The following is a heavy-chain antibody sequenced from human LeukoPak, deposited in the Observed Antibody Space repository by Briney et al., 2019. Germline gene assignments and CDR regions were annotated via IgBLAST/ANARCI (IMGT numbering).Heavy chain of an antibody. J-gene: IGHJ4*02. Sequence: GASVKVSCKASGYTFTSYGISWVRQAPGQGLEWMGWISAYNGNTNYAQKPQGRVTMTTDTSTSTACMELRSLRSDDTAVYYCARDGQALAAAGTTFFDYWGQGTLVTVSS. V-gene: IGHV1-18*01. CDR3: ARDGQALAAAGTTFFDY. D-gene: IGHD6-13*01. CDR1: GYTFTSYG. CDR2: ISAYNGNT.